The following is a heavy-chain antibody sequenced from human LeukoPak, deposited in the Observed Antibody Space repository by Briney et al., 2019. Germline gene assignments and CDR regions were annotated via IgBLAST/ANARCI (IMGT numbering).Heavy chain of an antibody. D-gene: IGHD4-17*01. CDR2: ISSSSSYI. CDR1: GFTCSSYS. Sequence: PGGSLRLSCAASGFTCSSYSMTLVSQAPGKGLDWVSSISSSSSYIYYADSVKDRFTISRDNAKNSLYLQMHTHRAEHTAVYYCARDTVTTGASDYWGQGTLVTVSS. J-gene: IGHJ4*02. V-gene: IGHV3-21*01. CDR3: ARDTVTTGASDY.